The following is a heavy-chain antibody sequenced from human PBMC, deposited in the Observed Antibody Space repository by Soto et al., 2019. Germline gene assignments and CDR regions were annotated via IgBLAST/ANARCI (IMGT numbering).Heavy chain of an antibody. Sequence: SETLSLTCTVSGGSISSGGYYWSWIRQHPGEGLEWIGYIYYSGSTYYNPSLKSRVTISVDTSKNQLSLKLSSVTAADTAVYYCARERSVSGGIAAAGMFLVWGQGALVTVSS. CDR1: GGSISSGGYY. CDR2: IYYSGST. V-gene: IGHV4-31*03. D-gene: IGHD6-13*01. CDR3: ARERSVSGGIAAAGMFLV. J-gene: IGHJ4*02.